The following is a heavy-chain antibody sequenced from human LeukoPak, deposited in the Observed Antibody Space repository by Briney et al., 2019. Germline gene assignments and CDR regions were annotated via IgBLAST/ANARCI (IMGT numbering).Heavy chain of an antibody. CDR2: MNPSSGNT. Sequence: ASVNVSCKASGYTFSNYDINWVRQAPGQGLEWMGWMNPSSGNTGYAQKFQDRVTMTRNTTISTAYMQLSSLKSEDTAVYYCARGPSCRSMTCPYWFDPWGQGTLVTVSS. CDR1: GYTFSNYD. J-gene: IGHJ5*02. V-gene: IGHV1-8*01. CDR3: ARGPSCRSMTCPYWFDP. D-gene: IGHD2-2*01.